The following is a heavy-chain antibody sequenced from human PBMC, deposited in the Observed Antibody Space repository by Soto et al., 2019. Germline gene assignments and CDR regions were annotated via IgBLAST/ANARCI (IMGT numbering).Heavy chain of an antibody. Sequence: GGSLRLSCAASGFTFSSYAMSWVRQAPGKGLEWVSAISGSGGSTYYADSVKGRFTISRDNSKNTLYLQMNSLRAEDTAVYYCAKDRFRPGYDISWNYYYYYGMDVWGQGTTVTVSS. V-gene: IGHV3-23*01. D-gene: IGHD3-9*01. J-gene: IGHJ6*02. CDR2: ISGSGGST. CDR3: AKDRFRPGYDISWNYYYYYGMDV. CDR1: GFTFSSYA.